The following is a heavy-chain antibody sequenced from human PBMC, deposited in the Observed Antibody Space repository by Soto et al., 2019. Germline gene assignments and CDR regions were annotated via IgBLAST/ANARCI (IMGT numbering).Heavy chain of an antibody. V-gene: IGHV1-8*01. CDR1: GYTFTNYD. CDR3: VRGGGYYDILTGYDL. Sequence: QVQLVQSGAEVKKPGASVKVSCKASGYTFTNYDINWVRQATGQGLEWMGWMNPNTVNTDYAQRFQGRVTMTRNISISPAYMELSSLRSDDTGVYYCVRGGGYYDILTGYDLWGQGTLVTVSS. CDR2: MNPNTVNT. J-gene: IGHJ5*02. D-gene: IGHD3-9*01.